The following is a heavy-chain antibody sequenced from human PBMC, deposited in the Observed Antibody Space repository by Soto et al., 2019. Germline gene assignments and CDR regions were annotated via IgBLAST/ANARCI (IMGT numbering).Heavy chain of an antibody. J-gene: IGHJ6*02. CDR3: ARDGSTSFYYYYGMDV. CDR1: GYTFTSYY. V-gene: IGHV1-46*01. CDR2: INPSGGST. D-gene: IGHD2-2*01. Sequence: ASVKVSCKASGYTFTSYYMHWVRQAPGQGLEWMGIINPSGGSTSYAQKFQGRVTMTRDTSTSTVYMELSSLRSEDTAVYYCARDGSTSFYYYYGMDVWGQGTTVIVSS.